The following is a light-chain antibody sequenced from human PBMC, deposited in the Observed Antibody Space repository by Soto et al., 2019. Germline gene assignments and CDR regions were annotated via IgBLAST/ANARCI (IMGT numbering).Light chain of an antibody. CDR1: RNVNIW. J-gene: IGKJ1*01. Sequence: DIQMTQSPSTLSASVGDRVTITCRASRNVNIWLAWYQQKPGKAPNLLISDASSLESGVPSRFSGSGSGTEFTLTISSLQPDDFATYYCQQYKTYSPAFGQGTNVEVK. CDR2: DAS. V-gene: IGKV1-5*01. CDR3: QQYKTYSPA.